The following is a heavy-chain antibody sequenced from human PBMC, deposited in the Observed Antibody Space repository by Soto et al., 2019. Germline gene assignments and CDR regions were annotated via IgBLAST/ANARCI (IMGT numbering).Heavy chain of an antibody. Sequence: PSETLSLTCTVSGGSISSSSYYWGWIRQPPGKGLEWIGSIYYSGSTYYNPSLKSRVTISVDTSKNQFSLKLSSVTAADTAVYYCARLRRADDGAYYSDVWGQGTTVTVSS. D-gene: IGHD3-10*01. V-gene: IGHV4-39*01. J-gene: IGHJ6*02. CDR2: IYYSGST. CDR3: ARLRRADDGAYYSDV. CDR1: GGSISSSSYY.